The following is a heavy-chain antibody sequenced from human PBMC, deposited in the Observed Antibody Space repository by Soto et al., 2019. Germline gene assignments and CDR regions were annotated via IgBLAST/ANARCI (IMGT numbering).Heavy chain of an antibody. V-gene: IGHV1-69*13. Sequence: SVKVSCKASGGTFSSYAISWVRQAPGQGLEWMGGIIPIFGTANYAQKFQGRVTITADESTSTAYMGLSSLRSEDTAVYYCARGTRSVVVVAATYFDYWGQGTLVTVSS. CDR1: GGTFSSYA. CDR2: IIPIFGTA. D-gene: IGHD2-15*01. CDR3: ARGTRSVVVVAATYFDY. J-gene: IGHJ4*02.